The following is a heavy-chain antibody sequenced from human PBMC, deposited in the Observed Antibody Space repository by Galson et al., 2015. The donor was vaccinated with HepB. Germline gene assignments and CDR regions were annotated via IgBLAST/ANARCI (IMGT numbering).Heavy chain of an antibody. CDR1: GFTFSNYA. CDR2: ISGNGGNI. V-gene: IGHV3-23*01. J-gene: IGHJ5*02. Sequence: SLRLSCAASGFTFSNYAMSWVRQAPGKGLEWVSAISGNGGNILYADSVKGRFTISRDNSKNTLYLQMNGLRAEDTAVYYCAKRVVISASSGFDPWGQGTLVTVSS. D-gene: IGHD3-10*01. CDR3: AKRVVISASSGFDP.